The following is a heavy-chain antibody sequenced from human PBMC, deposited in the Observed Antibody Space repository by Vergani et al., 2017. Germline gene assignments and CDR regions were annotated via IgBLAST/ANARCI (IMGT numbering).Heavy chain of an antibody. Sequence: EVQLVQSGAEVKKPGESLQISCKGFGYSFTSYWIGWVRQMPGKGMEWMGIIYLGDSDTRYRPSFQGQVTISADKSSSTAYLQWSSLKASDTAMYYCARERLQDEPYYLDCGGQGTLVTVS. V-gene: IGHV5-51*03. CDR3: ARERLQDEPYYLDC. CDR2: IYLGDSDT. J-gene: IGHJ4*02. CDR1: GYSFTSYW. D-gene: IGHD4-11*01.